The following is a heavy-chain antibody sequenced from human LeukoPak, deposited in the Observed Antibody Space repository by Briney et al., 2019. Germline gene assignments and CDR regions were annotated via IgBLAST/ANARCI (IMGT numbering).Heavy chain of an antibody. D-gene: IGHD2-2*01. CDR3: ARETRTCSSTSCYANFYYYYGMDV. V-gene: IGHV1-2*02. CDR1: GYTFTGYY. CDR2: INPNSGGT. J-gene: IGHJ6*02. Sequence: GASVKVSCKASGYTFTGYYMHWVRQAPGQGLEWMGWINPNSGGTNYAQKFQGRVTMTRDTSISTAYMELSRLRSDDTAVYYCARETRTCSSTSCYANFYYYYGMDVWGQGTTVTVSS.